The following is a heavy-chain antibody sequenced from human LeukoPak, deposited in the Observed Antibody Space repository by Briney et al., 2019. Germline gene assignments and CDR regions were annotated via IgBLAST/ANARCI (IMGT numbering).Heavy chain of an antibody. Sequence: GRSLRLSCAASGFTFSSYGMHWVRQAPGKGLEWVAVISYDGSNKYYADSVKGRFTISRDNSKNTLYLQMNSLRAEDTAVYYCAKDRPLSIAAALDYWGQGTLVTVSS. CDR1: GFTFSSYG. J-gene: IGHJ4*02. V-gene: IGHV3-30*18. D-gene: IGHD6-13*01. CDR3: AKDRPLSIAAALDY. CDR2: ISYDGSNK.